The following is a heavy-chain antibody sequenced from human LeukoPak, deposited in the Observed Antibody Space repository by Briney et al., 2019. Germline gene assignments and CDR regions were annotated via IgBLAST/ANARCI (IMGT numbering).Heavy chain of an antibody. CDR3: AREYCSSTSCHIADPYYYYYGMDV. CDR1: RYTFTSYD. CDR2: MNPNSGNT. D-gene: IGHD2-2*01. Sequence: ASVKVSCKASRYTFTSYDINWVRQATGQGLEWMGWMNPNSGNTGYAQKFQGRVTMTRNTSTSTAYMELSSLRSEDTAVYYCAREYCSSTSCHIADPYYYYYGMDVWGQGTTVTVSS. J-gene: IGHJ6*02. V-gene: IGHV1-8*01.